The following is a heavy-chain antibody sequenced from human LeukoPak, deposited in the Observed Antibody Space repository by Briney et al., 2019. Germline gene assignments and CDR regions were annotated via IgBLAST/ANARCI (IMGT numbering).Heavy chain of an antibody. CDR2: IYYSGST. D-gene: IGHD3-22*01. V-gene: IGHV4-39*01. CDR3: ARRGSLSDGYYYDSSGPFDY. J-gene: IGHJ4*02. Sequence: PSETLSLTCTVSVGSISSSSYYWGWIRQPPGKGLEWIGSIYYSGSTYYNPTLKSRVTISVDTSKNQFSLKLSSVTAADTAVYYCARRGSLSDGYYYDSSGPFDYWGQGTLVTVSS. CDR1: VGSISSSSYY.